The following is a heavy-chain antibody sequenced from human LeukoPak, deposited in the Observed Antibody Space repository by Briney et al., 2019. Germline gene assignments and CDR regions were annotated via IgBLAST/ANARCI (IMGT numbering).Heavy chain of an antibody. CDR3: ARDHDIYYYDSSGFDY. J-gene: IGHJ4*02. CDR2: TSSSSSYI. Sequence: GGSLRLSCAASGFTFSIYSMKWVPPAPRGGLEGVSSTSSSSSYIYYADSVKGRFTISRDNSKNSLYLQMNSLRAEDTAVYYCARDHDIYYYDSSGFDYWGQGTLVTVSS. D-gene: IGHD3-22*01. V-gene: IGHV3-21*01. CDR1: GFTFSIYS.